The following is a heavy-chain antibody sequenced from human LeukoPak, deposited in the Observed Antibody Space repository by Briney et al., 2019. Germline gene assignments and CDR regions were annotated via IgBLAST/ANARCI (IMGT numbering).Heavy chain of an antibody. D-gene: IGHD3-10*01. CDR2: IWYDGSNK. Sequence: PERSLRLSCAASGFTFSSYGMHWVRQAPGKGLEWVAVIWYDGSNKYYADSVKGRFTISRDNSKNTLYLQMNSLRAEDTAVNYCAKPPSYSSGRPAANFDYWGQGTLVTVSS. CDR1: GFTFSSYG. J-gene: IGHJ4*02. V-gene: IGHV3-33*06. CDR3: AKPPSYSSGRPAANFDY.